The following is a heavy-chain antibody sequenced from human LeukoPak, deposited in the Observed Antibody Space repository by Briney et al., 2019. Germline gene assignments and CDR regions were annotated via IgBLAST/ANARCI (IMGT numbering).Heavy chain of an antibody. CDR3: AREGGSSLYNDGFFQH. CDR2: IIPILGRA. V-gene: IGHV1-69*06. J-gene: IGHJ1*01. D-gene: IGHD6-13*01. Sequence: AAVTVSFKGSGGTFINYAISWVGQAAGQGGEGMGGIIPILGRANYPQKFRGRVTITAEKTTSTDYMELSSLRSEDTAVYYCAREGGSSLYNDGFFQHWGQGTLVTVSS. CDR1: GGTFINYA.